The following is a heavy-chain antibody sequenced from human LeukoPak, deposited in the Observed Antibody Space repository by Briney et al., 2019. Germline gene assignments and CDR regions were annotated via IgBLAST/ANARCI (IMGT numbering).Heavy chain of an antibody. CDR3: ARLRGYRYTLDY. V-gene: IGHV4-59*01. D-gene: IGHD3-16*02. J-gene: IGHJ4*02. Sequence: SETLSLTCTVSGGSISSYYWSWVRQPPGKELEWIGYIYYSGSTNYNPSLKSRVTISVDTSKNQFSLKLSSVTAADTAVYYCARLRGYRYTLDYWGQGTLVTVSS. CDR1: GGSISSYY. CDR2: IYYSGST.